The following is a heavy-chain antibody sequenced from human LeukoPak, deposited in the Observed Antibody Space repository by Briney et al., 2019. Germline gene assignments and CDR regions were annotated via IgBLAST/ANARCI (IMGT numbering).Heavy chain of an antibody. CDR3: AKNWGECGGTSCYVPS. Sequence: TGGSLRLSCAASGFTFSSYSMNWVRQAPGKGLEWVSSISSSSCYIYYADSVKGRFTISRDSSKATLYLQMNSLRAEDTALYYCAKNWGECGGTSCYVPSWGQGTLVTVSS. J-gene: IGHJ5*02. V-gene: IGHV3-21*04. D-gene: IGHD2-2*01. CDR1: GFTFSSYS. CDR2: ISSSSCYI.